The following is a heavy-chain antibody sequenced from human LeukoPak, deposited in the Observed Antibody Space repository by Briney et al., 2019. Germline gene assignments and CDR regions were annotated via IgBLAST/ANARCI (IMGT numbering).Heavy chain of an antibody. CDR1: GGSFRGYY. J-gene: IGHJ4*02. CDR3: ARFLLWFGELSFDY. V-gene: IGHV4-34*01. Sequence: SETLSLTCAVYGGSFRGYYWSWIRQPPGKGLEWIGEINHSGSTNYNPSLKSRVTISVDTSKNQFSLKLSSVPAADTAVYYCARFLLWFGELSFDYRGQGTLVTVSS. CDR2: INHSGST. D-gene: IGHD3-10*01.